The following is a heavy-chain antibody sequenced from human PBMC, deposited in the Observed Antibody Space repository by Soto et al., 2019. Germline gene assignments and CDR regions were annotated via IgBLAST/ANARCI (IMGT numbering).Heavy chain of an antibody. CDR3: ARVGLEYSSSSGWFDP. V-gene: IGHV1-69*12. D-gene: IGHD6-6*01. CDR1: GGTFSSYA. CDR2: IIPIFGTA. J-gene: IGHJ5*02. Sequence: QVQLVQSGAEVKKPGSSVKVSCKASGGTFSSYAISWVRQAPGQGLEWMGGIIPIFGTANYAQKFQGRVTITADEXTXXAYMELSSLRSEDTAVYYCARVGLEYSSSSGWFDPWGQGTLVTVSS.